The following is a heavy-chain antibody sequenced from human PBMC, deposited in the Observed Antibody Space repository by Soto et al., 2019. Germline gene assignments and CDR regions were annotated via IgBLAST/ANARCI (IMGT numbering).Heavy chain of an antibody. Sequence: SETLSLTCTVSGGSISSYYWSWIRQPPGKGLEWIGYIYYSGSTNYNPSLKSRVTISVDTSKNQFSLKLSSVTAADTAVYYCARWGYYDSSGWEAFDIWGQGTMVTVSS. CDR1: GGSISSYY. CDR2: IYYSGST. CDR3: ARWGYYDSSGWEAFDI. J-gene: IGHJ3*02. D-gene: IGHD3-22*01. V-gene: IGHV4-59*01.